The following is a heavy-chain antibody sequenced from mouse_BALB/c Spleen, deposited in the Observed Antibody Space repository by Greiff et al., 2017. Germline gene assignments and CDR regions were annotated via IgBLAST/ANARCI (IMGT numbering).Heavy chain of an antibody. D-gene: IGHD2-1*01. Sequence: QVQLQQSGAELVRPGVSVKISCKGSGYTFTDYAMHWVKQSHAKSLEWIGVISTYYGDASYNQKFKGKATMTVDKSSSTAYMELARLTSEDSAIYYCARGDGNYVGAFAYWGQGTLVTVSA. J-gene: IGHJ3*01. CDR2: ISTYYGDA. CDR3: ARGDGNYVGAFAY. V-gene: IGHV1S137*01. CDR1: GYTFTDYA.